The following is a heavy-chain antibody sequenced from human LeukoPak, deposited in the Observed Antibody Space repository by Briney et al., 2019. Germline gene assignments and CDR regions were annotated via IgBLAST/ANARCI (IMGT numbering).Heavy chain of an antibody. D-gene: IGHD3-22*01. J-gene: IGHJ4*02. CDR3: ARDRPYYYDSSGYPLDY. CDR1: GFTFSNYA. CDR2: LRNSGSTP. Sequence: GGSLRLSCVASGFTFSNYAMTWVRQAPGKGLEWVSALRNSGSTPYYADSVKGRFTISRDNSKNTLYLQMNSLRAEDTAVYYCARDRPYYYDSSGYPLDYWGQGTLVTVSS. V-gene: IGHV3-23*01.